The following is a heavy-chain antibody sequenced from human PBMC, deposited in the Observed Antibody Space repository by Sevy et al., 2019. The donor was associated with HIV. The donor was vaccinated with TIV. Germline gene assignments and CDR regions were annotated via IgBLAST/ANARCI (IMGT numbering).Heavy chain of an antibody. CDR3: ARDSYDSSGYYYYYYGMDV. CDR1: GGSISSYY. V-gene: IGHV4-59*01. Sequence: ETLSLTCTVSGGSISSYYWSWIQQPPGKGLEWIGYIYYSGSTNYNPSLKSRVTISVDTSKNQFSLKLSSVTAADTAVYYCARDSYDSSGYYYYYYGMDVWGQGTTVTVSS. J-gene: IGHJ6*02. D-gene: IGHD3-22*01. CDR2: IYYSGST.